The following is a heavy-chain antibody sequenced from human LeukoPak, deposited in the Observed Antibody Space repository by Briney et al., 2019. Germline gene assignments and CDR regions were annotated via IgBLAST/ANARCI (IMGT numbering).Heavy chain of an antibody. CDR1: GYTFTSYA. Sequence: ASVKVSCKASGYTFTSYAISWVRQAPGQGLEWMGWISAYNGNTNYAQKLHGRVTMTTDTSTSTAYTELRSLSSDDTAVYYCARDPTLTTVNSNWFDPWGQGTLVTVSS. J-gene: IGHJ5*02. D-gene: IGHD4-11*01. V-gene: IGHV1-18*01. CDR3: ARDPTLTTVNSNWFDP. CDR2: ISAYNGNT.